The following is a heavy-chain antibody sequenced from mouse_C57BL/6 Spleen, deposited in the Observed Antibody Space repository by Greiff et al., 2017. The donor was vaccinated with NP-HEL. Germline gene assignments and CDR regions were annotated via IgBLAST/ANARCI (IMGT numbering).Heavy chain of an antibody. Sequence: QVQLQQPGAELVKPGASVKLSCKASGYTFTSYWMHWVKQRPGQGLEWIGMIHPNSGSTNYNEKFKSKATLTVDKSSSTAYMQLRSLTSEDSAVYYCAINYYGSSNYAMDYWGQGTSVTVSS. V-gene: IGHV1-64*01. CDR1: GYTFTSYW. D-gene: IGHD1-1*01. CDR2: IHPNSGST. CDR3: AINYYGSSNYAMDY. J-gene: IGHJ4*01.